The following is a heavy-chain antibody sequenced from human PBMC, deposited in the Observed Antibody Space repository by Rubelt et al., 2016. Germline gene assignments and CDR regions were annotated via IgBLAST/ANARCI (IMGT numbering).Heavy chain of an antibody. Sequence: GSIYYSGSTYYNPSLKSRVTISVDTSKNQFSLKLSSVTAADTAVCYCAREGRVVVVPAATKPEYWYFDLWGRGTLVTVSS. D-gene: IGHD2-2*01. J-gene: IGHJ2*01. CDR3: AREGRVVVVPAATKPEYWYFDL. V-gene: IGHV4-39*02. CDR2: IYYSGST.